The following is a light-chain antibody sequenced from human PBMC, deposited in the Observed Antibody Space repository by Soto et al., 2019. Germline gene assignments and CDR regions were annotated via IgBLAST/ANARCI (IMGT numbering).Light chain of an antibody. V-gene: IGLV2-11*01. CDR3: CSYAGSYV. Sequence: QSVLTQPSSVSGSPGQAVTISCTGTSSDVGGYNYVSWYQQHPGKAPELMIYDVSKRPSGVPDRFSGSKSGNTASLTISGLQAEDEADYYCCSYAGSYVFGTGTKVTVL. CDR2: DVS. J-gene: IGLJ1*01. CDR1: SSDVGGYNY.